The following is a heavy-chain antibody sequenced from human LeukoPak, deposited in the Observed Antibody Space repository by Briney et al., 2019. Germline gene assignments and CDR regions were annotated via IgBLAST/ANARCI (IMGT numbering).Heavy chain of an antibody. D-gene: IGHD3-9*01. CDR1: GFTFSSYG. CDR3: ARDLGILTPLDY. Sequence: PGGSLRLSCAASGFTFSSYGMHWVRQAPGKGLEWVAFIRYDGSNKYYADSVKGRFTISRDNAKNSLYLQMNSLRAEDTAVYYCARDLGILTPLDYWGQGTLVTVSS. J-gene: IGHJ4*02. CDR2: IRYDGSNK. V-gene: IGHV3-30*02.